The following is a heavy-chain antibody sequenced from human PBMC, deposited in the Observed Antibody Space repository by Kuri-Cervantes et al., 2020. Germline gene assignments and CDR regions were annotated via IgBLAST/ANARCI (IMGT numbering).Heavy chain of an antibody. CDR2: IYSGGST. Sequence: GGSLRLSCAASGFTFSSYSMNWVRQAPGKGPEWVSVIYSGGSTYYADSVKGRFTISRDNSKNTLYLQMNSLRAEDTAVYYCATGDGVLGFLGYWGQGTLVTVSS. D-gene: IGHD3-3*01. CDR3: ATGDGVLGFLGY. J-gene: IGHJ4*02. V-gene: IGHV3-66*02. CDR1: GFTFSSYS.